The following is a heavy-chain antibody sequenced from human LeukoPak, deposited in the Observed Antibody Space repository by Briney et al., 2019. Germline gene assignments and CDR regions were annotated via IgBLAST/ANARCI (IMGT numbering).Heavy chain of an antibody. D-gene: IGHD3-10*01. J-gene: IGHJ5*02. CDR3: ARVYGSGSFYNWFDP. CDR1: GGSISSGGYS. Sequence: SQTLSLTCTVSGGSISSGGYSWSWIRQPPGKGPEWIGYIYHSGSTYYNPSLKSRVTISVDRSKNQFSLKLSSVTAADTAVYYCARVYGSGSFYNWFDPWGQGTLVTVSS. CDR2: IYHSGST. V-gene: IGHV4-30-2*01.